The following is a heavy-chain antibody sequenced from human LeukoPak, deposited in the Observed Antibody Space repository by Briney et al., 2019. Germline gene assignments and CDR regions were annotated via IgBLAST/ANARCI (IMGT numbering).Heavy chain of an antibody. Sequence: PSQTLSLTCTVSGGSISSGSYYWSWIRQPAGKGLEWIGRIYTSGSTNYNPSLKSRVTISVDTSKNHFSLKLTSVTAADTAVYFCARGPRSTISSLNSWGPGVLVTVSS. CDR3: ARGPRSTISSLNS. J-gene: IGHJ4*02. CDR2: IYTSGST. V-gene: IGHV4-61*02. D-gene: IGHD5/OR15-5a*01. CDR1: GGSISSGSYY.